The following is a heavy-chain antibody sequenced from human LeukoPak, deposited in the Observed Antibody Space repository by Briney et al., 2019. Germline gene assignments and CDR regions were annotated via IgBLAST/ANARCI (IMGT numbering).Heavy chain of an antibody. J-gene: IGHJ5*02. CDR2: VYYTGSI. D-gene: IGHD2-21*01. Sequence: PSETLSLTCSVSGGSISASSHYWAWVRQPPGKGLEWIGSVYYTGSIRYNTPLKSRVTISVDMSKNDLFLTLNSVTAADTAFYYCARRDYRAWIDPWGQGILVTVSP. CDR3: ARRDYRAWIDP. CDR1: GGSISASSHY. V-gene: IGHV4-39*01.